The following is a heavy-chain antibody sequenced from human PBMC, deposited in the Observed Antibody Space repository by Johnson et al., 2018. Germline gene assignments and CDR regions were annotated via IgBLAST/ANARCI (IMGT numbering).Heavy chain of an antibody. CDR2: INPSGGST. CDR1: GYTFTDYY. V-gene: IGHV1-46*01. Sequence: QVQLVQSGAEVKKPGASVTVSCKASGYTFTDYYIHWVRQAPGQGLEWMGVINPSGGSTSYAQRFLGRVTLTRDTSTSTVYMELSSLRSEDTAGYFCARDPSSSSLVRFDLWGRGTLVTVSS. D-gene: IGHD6-6*01. J-gene: IGHJ2*01. CDR3: ARDPSSSSLVRFDL.